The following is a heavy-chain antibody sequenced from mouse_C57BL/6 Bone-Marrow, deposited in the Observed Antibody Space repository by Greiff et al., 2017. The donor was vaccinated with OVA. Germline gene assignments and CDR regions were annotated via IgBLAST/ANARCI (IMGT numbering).Heavy chain of an antibody. D-gene: IGHD1-1*02. CDR2: ISSGGSYT. CDR1: GFTFSSYG. J-gene: IGHJ2*01. Sequence: EVQLVESGGDLVKPGGSLKLSCAASGFTFSSYGMSWVRQTPDKRLEWVATISSGGSYTYYPDSVKGRFTISRDNAKTTLYLQMSSLKSEDTDMYDGARRGWDFDYWGQGTTLTVSS. V-gene: IGHV5-6*01. CDR3: ARRGWDFDY.